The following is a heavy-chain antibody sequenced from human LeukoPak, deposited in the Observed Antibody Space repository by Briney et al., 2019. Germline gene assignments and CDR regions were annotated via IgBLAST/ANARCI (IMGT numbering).Heavy chain of an antibody. CDR2: ISYGGSNK. CDR3: ANQPQVMAGVY. V-gene: IGHV3-30*18. Sequence: GGSLRLSCAASGFTFSSYGMHWVRQAPGKGLEWVAVISYGGSNKYYADSVKGRFTISRDNSKNTLYLQMNSLRAEDTAVYYCANQPQVMAGVYWGQGTLVTVSS. D-gene: IGHD2-8*01. J-gene: IGHJ4*02. CDR1: GFTFSSYG.